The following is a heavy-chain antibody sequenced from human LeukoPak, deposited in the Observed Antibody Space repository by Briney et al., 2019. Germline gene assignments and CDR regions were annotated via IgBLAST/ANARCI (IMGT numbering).Heavy chain of an antibody. Sequence: ASVKVSCKASGYTFTSYDINWVRQATGQGLEWMGWMNPNSDNTVYAQKFQGRVTMTRNTSISTAYMELSSLRSEDTAVYYCARAKPAQLLFDYWGQGTLVTVSS. CDR3: ARAKPAQLLFDY. CDR1: GYTFTSYD. J-gene: IGHJ4*02. V-gene: IGHV1-8*01. CDR2: MNPNSDNT. D-gene: IGHD5-18*01.